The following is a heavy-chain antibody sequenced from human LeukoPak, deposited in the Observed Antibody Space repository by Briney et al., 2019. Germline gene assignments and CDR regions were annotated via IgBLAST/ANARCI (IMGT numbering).Heavy chain of an antibody. D-gene: IGHD5-12*01. Sequence: GGSLRLSCAASGFTFTAYAMSWVRQDPRAGLEWVSGITGSGGHTVYADSVKGRFTISRDNSRNTPFLQMNSLRVDDTAVYYCAMDPNGDYIGATSFDPWGRGTLVTVSS. CDR2: ITGSGGHT. J-gene: IGHJ5*02. V-gene: IGHV3-23*01. CDR1: GFTFTAYA. CDR3: AMDPNGDYIGATSFDP.